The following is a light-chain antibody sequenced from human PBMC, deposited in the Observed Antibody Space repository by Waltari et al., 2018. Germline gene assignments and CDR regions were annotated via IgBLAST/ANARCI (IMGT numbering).Light chain of an antibody. Sequence: QSVLTQPPSVSGTPGQRVTISCSGSTSNIGAGHDVHWYQHLPGTAPKLLIYGNNNRPAGFPDRCSGSKSGTSASLAITGLQADDEADYFCQSFDNMLSGGVVFGGGTKLAVL. J-gene: IGLJ2*01. CDR3: QSFDNMLSGGVV. CDR2: GNN. V-gene: IGLV1-40*01. CDR1: TSNIGAGHD.